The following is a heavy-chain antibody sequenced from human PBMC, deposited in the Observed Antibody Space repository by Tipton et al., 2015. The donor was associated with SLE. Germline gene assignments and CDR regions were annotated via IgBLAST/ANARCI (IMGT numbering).Heavy chain of an antibody. J-gene: IGHJ3*02. CDR1: NGSISSHL. CDR3: ARDADGRRAFHI. CDR2: VYYNGGT. D-gene: IGHD5-24*01. Sequence: TLSLTCTVSNGSISSHLWSWIRQSPGKGLEWIGYVYYNGGTKYNPSLKSRVTISVDRSRTHFSLKLSSVTAADTAMYYCARDADGRRAFHIWGQGTMVAVSS. V-gene: IGHV4-59*11.